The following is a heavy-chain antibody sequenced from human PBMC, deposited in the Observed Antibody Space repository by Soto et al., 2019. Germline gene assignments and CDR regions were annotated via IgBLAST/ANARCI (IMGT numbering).Heavy chain of an antibody. J-gene: IGHJ2*01. CDR3: AHSECSVADGCTRWYVGL. V-gene: IGHV2-5*02. CDR1: GFSLTTGGVA. Sequence: QITLKESGPTLVKPTQTLTLTCTFSGFSLTTGGVAVGWIRQPPGKALEWLALIYWDDDKRYSPSLKSRLSITKDPFKNQVVLTMTLRDPADTATYYCAHSECSVADGCTRWYVGLWGRGTLVTVSS. D-gene: IGHD2-15*01. CDR2: IYWDDDK.